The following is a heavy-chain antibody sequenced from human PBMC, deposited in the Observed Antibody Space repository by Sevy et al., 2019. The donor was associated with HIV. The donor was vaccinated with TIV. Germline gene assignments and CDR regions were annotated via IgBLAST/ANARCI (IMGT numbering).Heavy chain of an antibody. V-gene: IGHV3-21*01. Sequence: GGSLRLSCAASGFTFSSYSMNWVRQAPGKGLEWVSSISSSSSYIYYADSVKGRFTISRDNAKNSLYLQMNSLRAEDTAVYYCAKDLRITIFGVVTYGMDVWGQGTTVTVSS. CDR3: AKDLRITIFGVVTYGMDV. D-gene: IGHD3-3*01. CDR1: GFTFSSYS. J-gene: IGHJ6*02. CDR2: ISSSSSYI.